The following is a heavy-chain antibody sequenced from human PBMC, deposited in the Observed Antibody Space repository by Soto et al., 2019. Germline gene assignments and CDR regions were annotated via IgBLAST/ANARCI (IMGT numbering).Heavy chain of an antibody. D-gene: IGHD1-7*01. CDR3: ARVGLELTKPMNWFDP. V-gene: IGHV6-1*01. Sequence: SQTLSLTCAISGDSVSSNSAAWNWIRQSPSRGLEWLGRTYYRSKWYNDYAVSVKSRITINPGTSKNQFSLQLNSVTPEDTAVYYCARVGLELTKPMNWFDPWGQGTLVTVSS. CDR1: GDSVSSNSAA. J-gene: IGHJ5*02. CDR2: TYYRSKWYN.